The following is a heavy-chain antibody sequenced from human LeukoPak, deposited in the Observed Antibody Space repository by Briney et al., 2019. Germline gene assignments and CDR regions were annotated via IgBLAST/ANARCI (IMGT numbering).Heavy chain of an antibody. CDR1: GGSISSSSYY. Sequence: SETLSLTCTVSGGSISSSSYYWGWIRQPPGKGLEWIGSIYYSGSTYYNPSLKSRVTIFVDTSKNQFSLKLSSVTAADTAVYYCASTTVLLRYFDWLLSLGAFDIWGQGTMVTVSS. D-gene: IGHD3-9*01. J-gene: IGHJ3*02. V-gene: IGHV4-39*01. CDR3: ASTTVLLRYFDWLLSLGAFDI. CDR2: IYYSGST.